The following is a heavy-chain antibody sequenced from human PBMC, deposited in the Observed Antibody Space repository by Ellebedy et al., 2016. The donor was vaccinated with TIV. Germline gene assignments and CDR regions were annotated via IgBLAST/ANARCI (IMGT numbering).Heavy chain of an antibody. CDR3: ARDRRGSYDY. CDR1: GGSFSGYY. V-gene: IGHV4-34*01. D-gene: IGHD3-10*01. J-gene: IGHJ4*02. Sequence: GSLRLSCAVYGGSFSGYYWSWIRQPPGKGLEWIGEINHSGRTNYNPSLQSRVTISVDTSRNQLSLKLTSVTAADTAVYYCARDRRGSYDYWGQGTLITVSS. CDR2: INHSGRT.